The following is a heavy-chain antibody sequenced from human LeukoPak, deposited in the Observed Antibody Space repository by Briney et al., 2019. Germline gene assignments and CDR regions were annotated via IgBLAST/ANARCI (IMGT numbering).Heavy chain of an antibody. D-gene: IGHD5-18*01. CDR1: GFTFSSYG. Sequence: GGSLRLSCAASGFTFSSYGMHWVRQAPGKGLEWVAVIWYDGSNKYYADSVKGRFTISRDNSKNTLYLQMNSLRAEDTAVYYCARDPDRGYSYGYFDYWGQGTLVTVSS. V-gene: IGHV3-33*01. CDR2: IWYDGSNK. CDR3: ARDPDRGYSYGYFDY. J-gene: IGHJ4*02.